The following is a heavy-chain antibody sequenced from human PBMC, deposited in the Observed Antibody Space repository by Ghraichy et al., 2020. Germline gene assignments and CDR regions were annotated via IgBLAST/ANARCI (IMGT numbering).Heavy chain of an antibody. J-gene: IGHJ6*02. Sequence: GRSLRLSCAASGFTFSTYAMTWVRQAPGKGLEWVSTIRGDGDTTYYADSVKGRFTISRDNSKNTLYLQLKSLRAEDTAVYYCAKNGDSYDVLTGFDYYYGMDVWGQGTTVTVSS. V-gene: IGHV3-23*01. CDR2: IRGDGDTT. D-gene: IGHD3-9*01. CDR1: GFTFSTYA. CDR3: AKNGDSYDVLTGFDYYYGMDV.